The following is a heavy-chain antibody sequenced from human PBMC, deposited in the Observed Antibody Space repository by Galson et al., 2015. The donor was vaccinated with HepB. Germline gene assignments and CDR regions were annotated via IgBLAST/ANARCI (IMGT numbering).Heavy chain of an antibody. J-gene: IGHJ5*02. CDR3: ARGPSLAAAGTLNWFGP. CDR1: GGTFSSYA. CDR2: IIPIFGTA. Sequence: SVKVSCKASGGTFSSYAISWVRQAPGQGLEWMGGIIPIFGTANHAQKFQGRVTITADESTSTAYMELSSLRSEDTAVYYCARGPSLAAAGTLNWFGPWGQGTLVTVSS. D-gene: IGHD6-13*01. V-gene: IGHV1-69*13.